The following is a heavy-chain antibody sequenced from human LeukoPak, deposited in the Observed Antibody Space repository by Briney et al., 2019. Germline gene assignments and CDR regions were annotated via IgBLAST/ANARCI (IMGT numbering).Heavy chain of an antibody. CDR3: AREPVNLRYDFWSGYYTADFDY. Sequence: GSSVKVSCKASGGTFSSYAISWVRQAPGQGLEWMGRIIPIFGTANYAQKFQGRVTITTDESTSTAYMELSSLRSEDTAVYYCAREPVNLRYDFWSGYYTADFDYWGQGTLVTVSS. D-gene: IGHD3-3*01. V-gene: IGHV1-69*05. CDR1: GGTFSSYA. CDR2: IIPIFGTA. J-gene: IGHJ4*02.